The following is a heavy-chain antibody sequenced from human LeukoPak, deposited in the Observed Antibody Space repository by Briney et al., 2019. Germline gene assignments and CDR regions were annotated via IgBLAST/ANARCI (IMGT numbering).Heavy chain of an antibody. Sequence: PGGSLRLSCAASGFTFSSYAMSWVRQAPGKGLECVSAISVSGGSTYYADSVKGRFTISRDNSKNTLYLQMNSLRAEDTAVYYCAKVGSGWYNYYYGMDVWGQGTTVTVSS. V-gene: IGHV3-23*01. CDR3: AKVGSGWYNYYYGMDV. CDR2: ISVSGGST. J-gene: IGHJ6*02. D-gene: IGHD6-19*01. CDR1: GFTFSSYA.